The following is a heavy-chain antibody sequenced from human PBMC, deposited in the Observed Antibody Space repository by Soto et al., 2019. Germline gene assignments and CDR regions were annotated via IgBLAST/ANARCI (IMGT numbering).Heavy chain of an antibody. CDR3: ARVDSDGDY. D-gene: IGHD3-10*01. CDR2: ISYDGSNK. V-gene: IGHV3-30-3*01. CDR1: GFTFSSYA. Sequence: QVQLVESGGGVVQPGRSLRLSCAASGFTFSSYAMHWVRQAPGKGLEWVAVISYDGSNKYYADSVKGRFTISRDNSKNTLYLQMNSLRAEDTAVYYCARVDSDGDYWGQGTLVTVSS. J-gene: IGHJ4*02.